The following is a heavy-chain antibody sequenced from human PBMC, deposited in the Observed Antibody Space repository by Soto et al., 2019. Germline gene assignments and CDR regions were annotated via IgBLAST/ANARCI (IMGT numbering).Heavy chain of an antibody. Sequence: GGSLRLSCAASGFTCSSYGMHWVRQAPGKGLEWVALISSDGSNKYYADSVKGRFTISRDNSKNTLYLQMNSLRAEDTAVYYCAKVRADYYYGSGPFNYWGQGTLVTVSS. D-gene: IGHD3-10*01. CDR3: AKVRADYYYGSGPFNY. CDR1: GFTCSSYG. V-gene: IGHV3-30*18. CDR2: ISSDGSNK. J-gene: IGHJ4*02.